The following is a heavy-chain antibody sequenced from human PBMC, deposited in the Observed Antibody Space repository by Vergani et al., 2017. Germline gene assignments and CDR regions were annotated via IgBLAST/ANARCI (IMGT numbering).Heavy chain of an antibody. CDR1: GGSISSYY. Sequence: QVQLQESGPGLVKPSETLSLTCTVSGGSISSYYWSWIRQPPGKGLEWSGYIYYSGSTNYNPSLKSRVTISVDTSKNQFSLKLSSVTAADTAVYYCARGGYYDSSGYYDGETAFDIWGQGTMVTVSS. CDR3: ARGGYYDSSGYYDGETAFDI. D-gene: IGHD3-22*01. V-gene: IGHV4-59*01. CDR2: IYYSGST. J-gene: IGHJ3*02.